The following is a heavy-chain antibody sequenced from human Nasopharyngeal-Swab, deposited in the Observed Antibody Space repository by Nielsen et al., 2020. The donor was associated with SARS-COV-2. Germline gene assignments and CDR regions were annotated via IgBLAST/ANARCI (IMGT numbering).Heavy chain of an antibody. CDR1: GFTFSAYW. CDR3: ASGAVDGSGAYRLGEY. Sequence: GGSLRLSCTASGFTFSAYWMYWVRQAPGKGLVWVSRINSDGSNTAYADSVKGRFSISRDNAKNTLYLQMNSLRAEDTAVYYCASGAVDGSGAYRLGEYWGQGTLVTVSS. CDR2: INSDGSNT. J-gene: IGHJ4*02. D-gene: IGHD3-10*01. V-gene: IGHV3-74*01.